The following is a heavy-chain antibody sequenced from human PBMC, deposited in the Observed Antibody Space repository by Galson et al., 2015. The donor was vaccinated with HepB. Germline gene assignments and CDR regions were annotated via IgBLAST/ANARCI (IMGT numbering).Heavy chain of an antibody. V-gene: IGHV3-30*18. CDR2: ISYDGSNK. CDR1: GFTFSSNG. D-gene: IGHD4-17*01. Sequence: SLRLSCAASGFTFSSNGMHWVRQAPGKGLEWVAVISYDGSNKYYADSVRGRFTISRDNSKNTLYLQMNSLRAEDTAVYYCAKDIIDYGDLIDYWGQGTLVTVSS. CDR3: AKDIIDYGDLIDY. J-gene: IGHJ4*02.